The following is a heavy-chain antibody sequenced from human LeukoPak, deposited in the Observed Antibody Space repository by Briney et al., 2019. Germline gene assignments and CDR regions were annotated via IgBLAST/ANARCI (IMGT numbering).Heavy chain of an antibody. CDR1: GYTFTSYA. CDR2: INAGNGNT. CDR3: ASGWYVFDY. J-gene: IGHJ4*02. V-gene: IGHV1-3*01. Sequence: ASVKVSCKASGYTFTSYAMHWVRQAPGQRLEWMGWINAGNGNTKYXQKFQGRVTITRDTSASTAYMELSSLRSEDTAVYYCASGWYVFDYWGQGTLVTVSS. D-gene: IGHD6-19*01.